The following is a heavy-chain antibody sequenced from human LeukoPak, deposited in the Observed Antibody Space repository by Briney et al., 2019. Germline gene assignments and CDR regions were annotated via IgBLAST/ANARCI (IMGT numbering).Heavy chain of an antibody. CDR3: ARCRGYYYYYYGMDV. J-gene: IGHJ6*02. Sequence: SETLSLTCAVYGGSFSGYYWSWIRQPPGKGLEWIGEINHSGSTNYNPSLKSRVTISVDTSKNQFSLKLSSVTAADTAVYYCARCRGYYYYYYGMDVWGQGTTVTVSS. CDR1: GGSFSGYY. V-gene: IGHV4-34*01. D-gene: IGHD2-15*01. CDR2: INHSGST.